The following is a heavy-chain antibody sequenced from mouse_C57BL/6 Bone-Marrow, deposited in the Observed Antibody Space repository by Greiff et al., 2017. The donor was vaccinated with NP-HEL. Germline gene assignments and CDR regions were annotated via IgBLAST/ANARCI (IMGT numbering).Heavy chain of an antibody. CDR3: VSTVVATGPY. Sequence: EVKVVESGGGLVQPKGSLKLSCAASGFSFTTYAMNWVRQAPGKGLEWVARIRSKSNNYATYYADSVKDRFTISRDDSESMLYLQMNNLKTEDTAMYYCVSTVVATGPYWGQGTLVTVSA. D-gene: IGHD1-1*01. J-gene: IGHJ3*01. CDR1: GFSFTTYA. CDR2: IRSKSNNYAT. V-gene: IGHV10-1*01.